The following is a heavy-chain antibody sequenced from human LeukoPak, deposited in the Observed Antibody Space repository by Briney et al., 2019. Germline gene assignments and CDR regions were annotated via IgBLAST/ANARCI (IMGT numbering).Heavy chain of an antibody. CDR2: ISSGSSLI. Sequence: GGSLRLSCAASGFTFSSYSMNWVRQAPEKGLEWVAYISSGSSLIYYSDSVKGRFTISRDNAKNSLYLQMNSLGDEDTAVYYCARDFRSASDYWGQGTLVTVSS. J-gene: IGHJ4*02. V-gene: IGHV3-48*02. CDR1: GFTFSSYS. CDR3: ARDFRSASDY. D-gene: IGHD3-10*01.